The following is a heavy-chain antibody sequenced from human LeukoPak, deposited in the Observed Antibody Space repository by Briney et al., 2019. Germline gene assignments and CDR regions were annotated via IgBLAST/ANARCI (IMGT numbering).Heavy chain of an antibody. CDR3: AKTPEYYYYYYYGMDV. D-gene: IGHD3-10*01. V-gene: IGHV3-23*01. CDR2: ISGSGGST. CDR1: GFTVSSNY. J-gene: IGHJ6*02. Sequence: GGSLRLSCAASGFTVSSNYMSWVRQAPGKGLEWVSAISGSGGSTYYADSVKGRFTISRDNSKNTLYLQMNSLRAEDTAVYYCAKTPEYYYYYYYGMDVWGQGTTVTVSS.